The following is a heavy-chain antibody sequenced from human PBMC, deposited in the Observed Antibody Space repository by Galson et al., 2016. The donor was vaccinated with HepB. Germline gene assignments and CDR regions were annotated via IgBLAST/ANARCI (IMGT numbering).Heavy chain of an antibody. CDR3: ARERVYGMDV. J-gene: IGHJ6*02. CDR1: GFTFSSYA. Sequence: SLRLSCAASGFTFSSYALHWVRQAPGKGLEWVAILSYDGSNKYYAGSVKGRFTISRDNAKNSLYLQMNSLRDEDTAVYYCARERVYGMDVWGQGTTVTVSS. V-gene: IGHV3-30-3*01. CDR2: LSYDGSNK. D-gene: IGHD6-13*01.